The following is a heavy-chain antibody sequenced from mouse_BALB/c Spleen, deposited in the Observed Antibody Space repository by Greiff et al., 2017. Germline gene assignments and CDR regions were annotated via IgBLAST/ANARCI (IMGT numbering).Heavy chain of an antibody. V-gene: IGHV14-1*02. Sequence: VQLQQSGAELVRPGALVKLSCKASGFNIKDYYMHWVQQRPEQGLEWIGWIDPENGNTIYDPKFQGKASITADTSSNTAYLQLSSLTAEDTAVYYCARVVATGDFDYWGQGTTLTVSS. CDR3: ARVVATGDFDY. D-gene: IGHD1-1*01. J-gene: IGHJ2*01. CDR2: IDPENGNT. CDR1: GFNIKDYY.